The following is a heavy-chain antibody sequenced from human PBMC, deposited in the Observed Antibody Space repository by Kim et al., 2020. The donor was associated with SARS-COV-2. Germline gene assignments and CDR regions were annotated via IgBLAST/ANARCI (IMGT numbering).Heavy chain of an antibody. D-gene: IGHD3-9*01. V-gene: IGHV7-4-1*02. J-gene: IGHJ4*02. CDR2: INTNTGNP. Sequence: ASVKVSCKASGYTFTSYAMNWVRQAPGQGLEWMGWINTNTGNPTYAQGFTGRFVFSLDTSVSTAYLQISSLKAEDTAVYYCARDGWDYDILTGYYLYYFDYWGQGPLVPVSS. CDR3: ARDGWDYDILTGYYLYYFDY. CDR1: GYTFTSYA.